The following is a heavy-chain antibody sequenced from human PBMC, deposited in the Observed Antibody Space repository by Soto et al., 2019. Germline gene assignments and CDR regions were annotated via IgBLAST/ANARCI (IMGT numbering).Heavy chain of an antibody. CDR3: AHGEAGQGGAVRAFDI. D-gene: IGHD3-10*01. CDR2: IYWNDDK. J-gene: IGHJ3*02. Sequence: PRQSFRQSVSFSGVSLTLSEVDVGWIRQPPGKALEWLALIYWNDDKRYSPSLKSRLTITKDTSKNQVVLTMTNMDPVDTATYYCAHGEAGQGGAVRAFDILGQGTMVTGSS. V-gene: IGHV2-5*01. CDR1: GVSLTLSEVD.